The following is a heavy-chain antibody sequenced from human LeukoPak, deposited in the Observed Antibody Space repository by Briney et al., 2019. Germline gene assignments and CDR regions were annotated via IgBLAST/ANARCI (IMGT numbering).Heavy chain of an antibody. V-gene: IGHV4-34*01. J-gene: IGHJ4*02. D-gene: IGHD4-23*01. CDR1: GGSFSGYY. Sequence: PSETLSLTCAVYGGSFSGYYWSWIRQPPGKGLEWIGEINHSGSTNYNPSLKSRVTISVDTSENQFSLKLSSVTAADTAVYYCARGLYGGNSVLGYWGQGTLVTVSS. CDR2: INHSGST. CDR3: ARGLYGGNSVLGY.